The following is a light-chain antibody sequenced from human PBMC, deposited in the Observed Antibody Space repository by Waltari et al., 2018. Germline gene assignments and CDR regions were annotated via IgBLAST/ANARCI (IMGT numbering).Light chain of an antibody. Sequence: DIQMTQSPSSMSASVGDRVTITCRTSQTISIYLSWYQQQVGKAPKLLIYYASTLQSGVPSRFSGSGSGTEFTLTISSLQPDYFATYFCQHSYYTPLFGQGTRLEIK. CDR3: QHSYYTPL. J-gene: IGKJ5*01. CDR2: YAS. V-gene: IGKV1-39*01. CDR1: QTISIY.